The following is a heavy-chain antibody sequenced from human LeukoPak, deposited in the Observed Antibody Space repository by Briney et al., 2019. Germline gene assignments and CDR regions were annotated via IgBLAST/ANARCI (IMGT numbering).Heavy chain of an antibody. J-gene: IGHJ6*03. CDR1: GFTFSDYY. CDR3: AREQWELLANTWYYYYYYMDV. CDR2: ISSSGSTI. D-gene: IGHD1-26*01. V-gene: IGHV3-11*01. Sequence: PGGSLRLSCAASGFTFSDYYMSWIRQAPGKGLEWVSYISSSGSTIYYADSVKGRFTISRDNAKNSLYLQMNSLRAEDTAVYYCAREQWELLANTWYYYYYYMDVWGKGTTVTVSS.